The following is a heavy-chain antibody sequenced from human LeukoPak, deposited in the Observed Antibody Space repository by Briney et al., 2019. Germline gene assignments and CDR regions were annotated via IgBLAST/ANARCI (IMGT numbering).Heavy chain of an antibody. V-gene: IGHV3-23*01. J-gene: IGHJ4*02. D-gene: IGHD3-22*01. CDR2: ISGSGGST. CDR1: EFTFSSYG. CDR3: AMPDYYDSSGTSIDY. Sequence: GTLRLSCAASEFTFSSYGMSWVRQAPGKGLEWVSAISGSGGSTYYADSVKGRFTISRDNSKNTLYLQMNSLRAEDTAVHYCAMPDYYDSSGTSIDYWGQGTLVTVSS.